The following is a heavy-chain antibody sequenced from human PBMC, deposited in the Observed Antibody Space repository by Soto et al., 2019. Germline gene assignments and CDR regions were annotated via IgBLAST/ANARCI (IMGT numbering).Heavy chain of an antibody. CDR2: IYYSGTT. Sequence: SETLSLTCAVSGESVSSDNYYWSWIRQPPGKGLEWIGYIYYSGTTNYNSYLKSRLSLSVDMSKNQFSLKLASVTAADTAVYFCASSQRRRPAFTFVYWCPGALLTVFS. J-gene: IGHJ4*02. CDR1: GESVSSDNYY. CDR3: ASSQRRRPAFTFVY. V-gene: IGHV4-61*01. D-gene: IGHD6-25*01.